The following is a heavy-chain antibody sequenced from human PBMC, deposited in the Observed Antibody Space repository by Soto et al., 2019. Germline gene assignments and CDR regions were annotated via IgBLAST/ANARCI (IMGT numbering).Heavy chain of an antibody. J-gene: IGHJ6*02. Sequence: HPGGSLRLSCAASGFTFSSYAMHWVRQAPGKGLEWVAVISYDGSNKYYAESVKGRFTISRDNSKNTLYLQMNSLRAEDTAVYYCARDIAYCGGDCPPYYGMDVWGQGTTVTVS. CDR3: ARDIAYCGGDCPPYYGMDV. D-gene: IGHD2-21*02. V-gene: IGHV3-30-3*01. CDR2: ISYDGSNK. CDR1: GFTFSSYA.